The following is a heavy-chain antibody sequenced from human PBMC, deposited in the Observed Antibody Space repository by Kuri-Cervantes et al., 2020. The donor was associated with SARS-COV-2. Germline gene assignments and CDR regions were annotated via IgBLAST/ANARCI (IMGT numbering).Heavy chain of an antibody. V-gene: IGHV3-30*03. D-gene: IGHD3-3*01. CDR2: ISYDGSNK. CDR1: GFTFSSYG. Sequence: GGSLRLSCAASGFTFSSYGMHWVRQAPGKGLEWVAVISYDGSNKYYADSVKGRFTISRDNSKNTLYLQMNSLRAEDTAVYYCARVPALYDFPYAFDIWGQGTMVTVSS. J-gene: IGHJ3*02. CDR3: ARVPALYDFPYAFDI.